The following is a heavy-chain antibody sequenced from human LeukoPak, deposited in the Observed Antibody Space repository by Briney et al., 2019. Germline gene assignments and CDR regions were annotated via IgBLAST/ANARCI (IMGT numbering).Heavy chain of an antibody. CDR2: ISTYNGNT. V-gene: IGHV1-18*01. D-gene: IGHD6-19*01. Sequence: ASVKVSCKASGYSFTSYHINWVRQAPGQGLEWMGWISTYNGNTNYAEKLQGRVTMTTDTSTSTAYMELRSLRSDDTAVYYCASLASSSGLYYFDSWGQGTLVTVSS. CDR3: ASLASSSGLYYFDS. CDR1: GYSFTSYH. J-gene: IGHJ4*02.